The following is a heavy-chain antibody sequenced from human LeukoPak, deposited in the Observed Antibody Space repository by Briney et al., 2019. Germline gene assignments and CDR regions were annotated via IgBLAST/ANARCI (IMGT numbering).Heavy chain of an antibody. J-gene: IGHJ4*02. D-gene: IGHD3-22*01. Sequence: GRSLRLSCVGAGFSLNEYGIHWVRQAPGKWREWVAVGSYDGGHKYYADSVKRRFTISRDTSSDTVSLQMNSLRVEDTAVYYCARDRINMMVLGHDSGLDFWGQGTLVTVFS. CDR3: ARDRINMMVLGHDSGLDF. CDR2: GSYDGGHK. CDR1: GFSLNEYG. V-gene: IGHV3-30*03.